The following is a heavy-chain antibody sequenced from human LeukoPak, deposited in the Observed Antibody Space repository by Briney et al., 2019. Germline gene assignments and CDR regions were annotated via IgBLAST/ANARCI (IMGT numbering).Heavy chain of an antibody. V-gene: IGHV1-69*13. CDR3: ARDQKKNDYYYYGMDV. D-gene: IGHD1-1*01. Sequence: SVKVSCKASGYTFTSYYMHWVRQAPGQGLEWMGGIIPIFGTANYAQKFQGRVTITADESTSTAYMELSSLRSEDTAVYYCARDQKKNDYYYYGMDVWGQGTTVTVSS. J-gene: IGHJ6*02. CDR2: IIPIFGTA. CDR1: GYTFTSYY.